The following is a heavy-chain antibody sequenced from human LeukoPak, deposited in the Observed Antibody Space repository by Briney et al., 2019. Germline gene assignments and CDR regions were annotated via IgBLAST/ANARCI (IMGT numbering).Heavy chain of an antibody. CDR3: AKGGHRPYSSPLDY. V-gene: IGHV3-9*03. CDR1: GFTFDDYA. CDR2: ISWNGGSI. J-gene: IGHJ4*02. D-gene: IGHD4-11*01. Sequence: GGSLRLSCAASGFTFDDYAMHWVRQAPGKGLEWVSGISWNGGSIGYADSVKGRFTISRDNAKNSLYLQMNSLRAEDMALYYCAKGGHRPYSSPLDYWGQGTLVTVSS.